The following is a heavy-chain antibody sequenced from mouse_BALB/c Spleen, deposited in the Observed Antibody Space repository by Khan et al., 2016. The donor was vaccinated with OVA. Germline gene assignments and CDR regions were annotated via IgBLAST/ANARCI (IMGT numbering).Heavy chain of an antibody. CDR1: GFSISNYG. Sequence: QVQLKESGPGLVAPSQTLSITCTVSGFSISNYGVHWVRQPPGKGLEWLGVIWAGGSTNHNSALMSSLSITKDNSKNQVSLKMNSMQTDDNAIYYCARTCYNGAWFAYWGQGTLVTVSA. J-gene: IGHJ3*01. V-gene: IGHV2-9*02. CDR3: ARTCYNGAWFAY. D-gene: IGHD1-3*01. CDR2: IWAGGST.